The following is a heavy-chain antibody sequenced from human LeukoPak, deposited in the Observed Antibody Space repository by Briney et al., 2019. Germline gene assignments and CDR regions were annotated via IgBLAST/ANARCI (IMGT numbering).Heavy chain of an antibody. V-gene: IGHV3-9*01. CDR2: ISWNSGSI. CDR3: AKGGESSSWYNWFDP. Sequence: GGSLRPSCAASGFTFDDYAMHWVRQAPGKGLEWVSGISWNSGSIGYADSVKGRFTISRDNAKNSLYLQMNSLRAEDTALYYCAKGGESSSWYNWFDPWGQGTLVTVSS. J-gene: IGHJ5*02. CDR1: GFTFDDYA. D-gene: IGHD6-13*01.